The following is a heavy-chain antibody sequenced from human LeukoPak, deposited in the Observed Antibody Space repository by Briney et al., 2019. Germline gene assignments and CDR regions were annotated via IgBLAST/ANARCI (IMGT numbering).Heavy chain of an antibody. V-gene: IGHV4-59*01. Sequence: PTETLSLTCTVSGDSISSYYWSWIRQPPGKGLEWIGYISYSGDTNYNPSLKSRVTISIDTSKNQFSLKLNSVTAADTAVYYCARGTGARSSGFDPWGQGTLVTVSS. CDR1: GDSISSYY. J-gene: IGHJ5*02. D-gene: IGHD7-27*01. CDR3: ARGTGARSSGFDP. CDR2: ISYSGDT.